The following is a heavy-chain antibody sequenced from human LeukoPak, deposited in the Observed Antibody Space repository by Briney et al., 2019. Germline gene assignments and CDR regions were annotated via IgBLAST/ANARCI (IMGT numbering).Heavy chain of an antibody. CDR3: AKDPRRSRNYDYYYYYGMDV. V-gene: IGHV3-30*18. D-gene: IGHD4-11*01. J-gene: IGHJ6*02. Sequence: GRSLRLSCAASGFTFSSYGMHWVRQAPGKGLEWVAVISYDGSNKYYADSVKGRFTISRDNSKNTLYLQMNSLRAEDTAVYYCAKDPRRSRNYDYYYYYGMDVWGQGATVTVSS. CDR2: ISYDGSNK. CDR1: GFTFSSYG.